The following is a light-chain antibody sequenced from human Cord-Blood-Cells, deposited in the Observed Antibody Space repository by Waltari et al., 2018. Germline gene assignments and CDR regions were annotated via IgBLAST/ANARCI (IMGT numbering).Light chain of an antibody. J-gene: IGKJ5*01. CDR1: QSVSSSY. CDR2: GAS. Sequence: EIVLTQSPGTLSLSPGERATLPCRASQSVSSSYLAWYQQKPGQAPRLLIYGASSRATGIPDRFSGSWSGTDFTLTISRLEPEDCAVYYCQQYGSSITFGQGTRLEIK. CDR3: QQYGSSIT. V-gene: IGKV3-20*01.